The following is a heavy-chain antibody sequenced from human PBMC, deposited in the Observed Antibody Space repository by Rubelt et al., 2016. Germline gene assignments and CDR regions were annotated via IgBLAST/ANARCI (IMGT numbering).Heavy chain of an antibody. D-gene: IGHD1-26*01. V-gene: IGHV5-51*01. Sequence: EVQLVQSGAEVKKPGESLKISCKGSGYSFTTYWIGWVRQMPGKGLECLGIIYPGDSDTRYSPSFQGQVTISAAKSISTAYLQGSSLKASDTALYYCARLRGSPQGAAFDIWGQGTMVTVSS. CDR3: ARLRGSPQGAAFDI. CDR2: IYPGDSDT. CDR1: GYSFTTYW. J-gene: IGHJ3*02.